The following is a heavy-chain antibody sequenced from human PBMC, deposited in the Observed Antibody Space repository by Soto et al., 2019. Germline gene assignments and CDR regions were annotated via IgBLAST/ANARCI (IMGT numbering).Heavy chain of an antibody. D-gene: IGHD2-2*01. CDR2: IDPRDSYT. Sequence: GESLKISCTGFGYTFTTFCISWVRQMPGRGLEWMGRIDPRDSYTNYSPSFQGHVTISVDKSISTAYLQWGSLKASDTAMYYCARLYCSSSTCDSWFDPWGQGTLVTVSS. CDR1: GYTFTTFC. CDR3: ARLYCSSSTCDSWFDP. V-gene: IGHV5-10-1*01. J-gene: IGHJ5*02.